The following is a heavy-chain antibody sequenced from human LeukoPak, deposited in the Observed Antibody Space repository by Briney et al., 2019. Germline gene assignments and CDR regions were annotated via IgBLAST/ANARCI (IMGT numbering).Heavy chain of an antibody. V-gene: IGHV3-23*01. CDR2: ISGSGGST. Sequence: EGSLRLSCAASGFTFRSYAMSWVRQAPGKGLEWVSAISGSGGSTYYADSVKGRFTISRDNSKTTLYLQVNSLRAEDTAVYYCAKDFAVYSTSYYDYWGQGALVIVSS. J-gene: IGHJ4*02. CDR1: GFTFRSYA. CDR3: AKDFAVYSTSYYDY. D-gene: IGHD6-13*01.